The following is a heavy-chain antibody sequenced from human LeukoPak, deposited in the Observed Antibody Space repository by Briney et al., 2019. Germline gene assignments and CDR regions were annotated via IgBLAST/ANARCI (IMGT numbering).Heavy chain of an antibody. D-gene: IGHD3-9*01. CDR2: ISSSGGST. CDR1: GFTFSSYG. CDR3: AKEGIAGYYDVLTNYYYPPDAFDI. V-gene: IGHV3-23*01. Sequence: PGGSLRLSCAASGFTFSSYGMSWVRQAPGKGLEWVSAISSSGGSTYYADSVKGRFTISRDNSKNTLYLQMNSMRVEDTAIYYCAKEGIAGYYDVLTNYYYPPDAFDIWGQGTMVTVSS. J-gene: IGHJ3*02.